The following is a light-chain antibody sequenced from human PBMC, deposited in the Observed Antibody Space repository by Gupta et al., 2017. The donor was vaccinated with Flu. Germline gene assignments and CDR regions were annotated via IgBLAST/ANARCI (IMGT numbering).Light chain of an antibody. CDR2: DAS. CDR1: QSVSSC. J-gene: IGKJ4*01. CDR3: QQCRDWPLT. Sequence: DIVLPQFQATLTLSPGERATLSCRASQSVSSCLAWYQQKPGQAPRLLIFDASNRATGIPATFVGSGSGTDFTLTITSLDPEDFAVYYCQQCRDWPLTFGGGTKVEIK. V-gene: IGKV3-11*01.